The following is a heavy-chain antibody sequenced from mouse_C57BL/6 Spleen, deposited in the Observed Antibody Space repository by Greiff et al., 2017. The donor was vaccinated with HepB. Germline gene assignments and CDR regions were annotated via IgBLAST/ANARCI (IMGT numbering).Heavy chain of an antibody. J-gene: IGHJ4*01. D-gene: IGHD2-4*01. CDR3: AREKGYDYDGRAPVAMDY. CDR1: GYTFTDYY. Sequence: VQRVESGAELVKPGASVKISCKASGYTFTDYYINWVKQRPGQGLEWIGKIGPGSGSTYYNEKFKGKATLTADKSSSTAYMQLSSLTSEDSAVYFCAREKGYDYDGRAPVAMDYWGQGTSVTVSS. CDR2: IGPGSGST. V-gene: IGHV1-77*01.